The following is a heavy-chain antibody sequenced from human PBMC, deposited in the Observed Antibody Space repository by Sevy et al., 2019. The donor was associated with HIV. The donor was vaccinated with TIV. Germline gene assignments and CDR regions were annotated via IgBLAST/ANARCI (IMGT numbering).Heavy chain of an antibody. CDR2: ISHDGSHK. J-gene: IGHJ4*02. CDR1: GFTFRNYA. V-gene: IGHV3-30*04. Sequence: HGGSLRLSCAASGFTFRNYAIHWVRQAPGKGLEWVAVISHDGSHKYSADSVKGRFTISRDNSKNTLYLQMNSLRAEDTAMYYCARDPTIYASGWYYFDYWGQGTLVTVSS. CDR3: ARDPTIYASGWYYFDY. D-gene: IGHD6-19*01.